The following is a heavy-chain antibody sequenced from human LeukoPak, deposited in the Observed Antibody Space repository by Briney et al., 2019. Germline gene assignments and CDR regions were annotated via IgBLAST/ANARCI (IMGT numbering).Heavy chain of an antibody. J-gene: IGHJ4*02. V-gene: IGHV4-34*01. Sequence: SETLSLTCAVYGGPFSGYYWSWIRQPPGKGLEWIGEINHSGSTNYNPSLKSRVTISVDTSKNQFSLKLSSVTAADTAVYYCARFTVTTAYWGQGTLVTVSS. CDR1: GGPFSGYY. D-gene: IGHD4-11*01. CDR2: INHSGST. CDR3: ARFTVTTAY.